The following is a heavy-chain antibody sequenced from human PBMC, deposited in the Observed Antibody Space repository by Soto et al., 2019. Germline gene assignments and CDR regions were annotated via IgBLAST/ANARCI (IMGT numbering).Heavy chain of an antibody. CDR2: ISSSSSYI. Sequence: GGSLRLSCAASGFTFSSYSMNWVRQAPGKGLEWVSSISSSSSYIYYADSVKGRFTISRDNAKNSLYLQMNSLRAEDTAVYYCARAWQQLAPLVDWGQGTLVTVSS. D-gene: IGHD6-13*01. CDR3: ARAWQQLAPLVD. CDR1: GFTFSSYS. J-gene: IGHJ4*02. V-gene: IGHV3-21*01.